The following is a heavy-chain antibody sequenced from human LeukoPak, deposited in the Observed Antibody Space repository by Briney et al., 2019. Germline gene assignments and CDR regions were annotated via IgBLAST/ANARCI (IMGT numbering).Heavy chain of an antibody. CDR1: GYTFTSYV. CDR3: ARGPATGFDY. CDR2: ISAYNVNT. Sequence: GASVKGSCKASGYTFTSYVISWGRQAPGHGLVWMGWISAYNVNTNYAQKLPGRVTMTTDPSTSTANMELRSLRSDDTAVYYCARGPATGFDYWGQGTLVTVSS. J-gene: IGHJ4*02. D-gene: IGHD2-2*01. V-gene: IGHV1-18*04.